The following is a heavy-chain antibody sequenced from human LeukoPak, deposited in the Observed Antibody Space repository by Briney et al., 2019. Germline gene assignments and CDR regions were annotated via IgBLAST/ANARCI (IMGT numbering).Heavy chain of an antibody. CDR1: GGSISSYY. CDR3: ARDRGARYCSSTSCYEDYYYYMDV. Sequence: SETLSLTCTVSGGSISSYYWSWIRQPPGKGLEWIGYIYYSGSTNYNPSLKSRVTISVDTSKNQSSLKLSSVTAADTAVYYCARDRGARYCSSTSCYEDYYYYMDVWGKGTTVTVSS. CDR2: IYYSGST. D-gene: IGHD2-2*01. V-gene: IGHV4-59*01. J-gene: IGHJ6*03.